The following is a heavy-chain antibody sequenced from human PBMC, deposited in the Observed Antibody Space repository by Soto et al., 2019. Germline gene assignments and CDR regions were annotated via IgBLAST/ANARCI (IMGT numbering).Heavy chain of an antibody. CDR1: GFPFRKYA. Sequence: EVQLLESGGGLVQPGESLKLACAVSGFPFRKYAMSWVRQAPGKGLEWVSTTGGGIGPYYADSVKGRFTISRDLSKNTLYLQINSLRADDTAVYYCGKVPDGVNSNLPYYWGQGTVVTVSS. D-gene: IGHD4-4*01. J-gene: IGHJ4*02. CDR3: GKVPDGVNSNLPYY. CDR2: TGGGIGP. V-gene: IGHV3-23*01.